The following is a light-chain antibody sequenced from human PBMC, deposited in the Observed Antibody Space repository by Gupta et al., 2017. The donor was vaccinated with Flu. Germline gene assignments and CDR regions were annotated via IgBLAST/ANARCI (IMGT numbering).Light chain of an antibody. CDR2: GSS. CDR1: QSISTNY. V-gene: IGKV3-20*01. Sequence: EIVLTQSPGTLSLSPGERATLSCRASQSISTNYLAWYQQKPGQAPRLLIHGSSTRATGIPERFSGSGSGTDFTLTISRREPADSAVYFCQQYGGSPLYTFGQGTKLEIK. J-gene: IGKJ2*01. CDR3: QQYGGSPLYT.